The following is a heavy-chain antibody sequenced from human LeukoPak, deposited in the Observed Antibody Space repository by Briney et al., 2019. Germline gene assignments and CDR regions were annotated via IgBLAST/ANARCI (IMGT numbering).Heavy chain of an antibody. CDR2: INPNSGGT. CDR3: ARDFSSTVGYSSSLDYYYYGMDV. D-gene: IGHD6-6*01. J-gene: IGHJ6*02. CDR1: GYTFTGYY. Sequence: ASVKVSCKASGYTFTGYYMHWVRQAPGQGLEWMGRINPNSGGTNYAQKFQGRVTMTRDTSISTAYMELSRLRSDDTAVYHCARDFSSTVGYSSSLDYYYYGMDVWGQGTTVTVSS. V-gene: IGHV1-2*06.